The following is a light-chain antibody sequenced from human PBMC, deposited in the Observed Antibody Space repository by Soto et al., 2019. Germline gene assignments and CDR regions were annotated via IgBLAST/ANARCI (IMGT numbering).Light chain of an antibody. Sequence: DSQMTQSPSTLSASVGDRVTITCRASQSVSSWLAWYQRKPGKAPKLLIYKASNLESGVPSRFSGSGSGTEFTLTISSLQPDDFATYYCLQDYNYPRTFGQGTKVDIK. V-gene: IGKV1-5*03. CDR3: LQDYNYPRT. CDR1: QSVSSW. CDR2: KAS. J-gene: IGKJ1*01.